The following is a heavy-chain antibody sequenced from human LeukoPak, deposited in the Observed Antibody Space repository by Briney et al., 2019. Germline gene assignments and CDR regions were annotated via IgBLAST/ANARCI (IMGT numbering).Heavy chain of an antibody. V-gene: IGHV4-39*07. D-gene: IGHD6-19*01. CDR2: IYHSGST. Sequence: SETLSLTCTVSGGSISSSSYYWGWIRQPPGKGLEWIGSIYHSGSTYYNPSLKSRVTISVDTSKNQFSLKLSSVTAADTAVYYCARDPYSSGWYFDYWGQGTLVTVSS. CDR3: ARDPYSSGWYFDY. CDR1: GGSISSSSYY. J-gene: IGHJ4*02.